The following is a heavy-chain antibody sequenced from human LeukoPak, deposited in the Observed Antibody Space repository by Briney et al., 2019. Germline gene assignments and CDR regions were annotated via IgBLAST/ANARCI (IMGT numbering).Heavy chain of an antibody. Sequence: SETLSLTCAVYGGSFSGYYWSWIRQPAGKGLEWIGRIYSSGSTNYNPSLKSRVTMSVDTSKNHFSLRLSSVTAADTAVYYCARASVFYGSGSQKYYFDNWGQGTLVTVSS. V-gene: IGHV4-59*10. D-gene: IGHD3-10*01. J-gene: IGHJ4*02. CDR1: GGSFSGYY. CDR3: ARASVFYGSGSQKYYFDN. CDR2: IYSSGST.